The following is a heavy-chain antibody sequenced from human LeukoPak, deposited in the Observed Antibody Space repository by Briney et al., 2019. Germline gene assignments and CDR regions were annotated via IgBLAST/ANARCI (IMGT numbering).Heavy chain of an antibody. D-gene: IGHD5-12*01. J-gene: IGHJ3*02. V-gene: IGHV4-34*01. Sequence: PSETLSLTCAVSGGSFSGYYWTWIRQSPGKGLVWIGEINHSGSTKHNPSLRSRVTISVDTSKKQFSLKLRSVTAADRAVYYCARGHIMGAPDAFDIGGQGTMVTVSS. CDR3: ARGHIMGAPDAFDI. CDR2: INHSGST. CDR1: GGSFSGYY.